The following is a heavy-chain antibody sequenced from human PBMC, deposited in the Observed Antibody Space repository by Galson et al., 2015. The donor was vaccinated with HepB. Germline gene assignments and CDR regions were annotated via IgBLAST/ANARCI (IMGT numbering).Heavy chain of an antibody. V-gene: IGHV3-64D*06. CDR3: VKGGEVVVAVAFDY. D-gene: IGHD2-15*01. Sequence: SLRLSCAASGFTFSSYAMHWVRQAPGKGLEYVSAISSNGGSTYYADSVKGRFTISRDNSKNTLYLQMSSLRAEDTAVYYCVKGGEVVVAVAFDYWGQGTLVTVSS. J-gene: IGHJ4*02. CDR2: ISSNGGST. CDR1: GFTFSSYA.